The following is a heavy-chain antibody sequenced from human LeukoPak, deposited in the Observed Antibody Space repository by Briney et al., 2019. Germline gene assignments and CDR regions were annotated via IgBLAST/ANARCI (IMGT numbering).Heavy chain of an antibody. D-gene: IGHD6-19*01. V-gene: IGHV3-23*01. CDR2: ISGSGGST. CDR1: GFTFSSYS. Sequence: GGSLRLSCAASGFTFSSYSMNWVRQAPGKGLEWVSAISGSGGSTYHADSVKGRFTISRDNSKNTLSLQMNSLRAEDTAVYYCAKGRGWESDAFDKWGQGTMVTVSS. CDR3: AKGRGWESDAFDK. J-gene: IGHJ3*02.